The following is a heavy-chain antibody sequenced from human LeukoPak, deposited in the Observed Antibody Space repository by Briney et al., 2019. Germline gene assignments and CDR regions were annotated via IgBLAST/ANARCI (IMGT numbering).Heavy chain of an antibody. CDR1: GGSISSHY. J-gene: IGHJ5*02. V-gene: IGHV4-59*11. Sequence: SETLSLTRTVSGGSISSHYWSWIRQPPGKGLEWIGYIYYSGSTHYNPSLKSRVTISVDTSKNQFSLKLSSVTAADTAVYYCARVLLSSGYSTWGQGTLVTVSS. CDR2: IYYSGST. CDR3: ARVLLSSGYST. D-gene: IGHD3-22*01.